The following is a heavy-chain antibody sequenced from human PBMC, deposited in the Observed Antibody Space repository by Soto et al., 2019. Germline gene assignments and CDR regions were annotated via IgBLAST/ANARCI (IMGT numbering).Heavy chain of an antibody. D-gene: IGHD6-25*01. Sequence: EVQLLESGGGLVQPGGSLRLSCVASEFTFSTSAMSWVRQAPGKGLEWVSGISGSGGSTYYADSVKGRFTISRDNPKNTLYLQLNSLRAEDTAVYYGSRDAAAHWGQGALVTVSS. CDR1: EFTFSTSA. J-gene: IGHJ4*02. V-gene: IGHV3-23*01. CDR2: ISGSGGST. CDR3: SRDAAAH.